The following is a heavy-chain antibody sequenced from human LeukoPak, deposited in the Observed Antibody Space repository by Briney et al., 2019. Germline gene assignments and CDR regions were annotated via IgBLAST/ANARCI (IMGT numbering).Heavy chain of an antibody. V-gene: IGHV4-34*01. J-gene: IGHJ5*02. Sequence: SETLSLTCAVYGGSFSGYYWSWIRQPPGKGLEWIGEINHSGSTNYNPSLKSRVTISVDTSKNQFSLKLSSVTAADTAVYYCASAPPVVVPAAMVGWFDPWGQGTLVTVSS. CDR3: ASAPPVVVPAAMVGWFDP. CDR2: INHSGST. D-gene: IGHD2-2*01. CDR1: GGSFSGYY.